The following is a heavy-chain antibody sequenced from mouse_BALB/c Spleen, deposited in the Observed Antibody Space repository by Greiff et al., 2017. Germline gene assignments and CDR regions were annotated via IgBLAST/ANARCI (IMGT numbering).Heavy chain of an antibody. CDR1: GYTFTSYW. CDR3: ARPLYGNSFAY. J-gene: IGHJ3*01. D-gene: IGHD2-1*01. Sequence: QVQLKQSGAELAKPGASVKMSCKASGYTFTSYWMHWVKQRPGQGLEWIGYINPSTGYTEYNQKFKDKATLTADKSSSTAFMQLSSLTSEDSAVYYCARPLYGNSFAYWGQGTLVTVSA. V-gene: IGHV1-7*01. CDR2: INPSTGYT.